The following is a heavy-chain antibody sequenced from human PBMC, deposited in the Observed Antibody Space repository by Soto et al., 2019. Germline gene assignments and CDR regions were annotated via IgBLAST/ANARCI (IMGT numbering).Heavy chain of an antibody. V-gene: IGHV3-23*01. CDR3: ARVDTPTVRVGMDV. D-gene: IGHD2-15*01. CDR1: GFNLNSHA. J-gene: IGHJ6*02. CDR2: ISANIIST. Sequence: EVQLLESGGGLVQAGGSLRLSCAASGFNLNSHAMTWVRQAPGKGLEWVSTISANIISTYYADSVKGRFTISRDNSKNTLYLQMSSLRVEDTAVYHCARVDTPTVRVGMDVWGQGTTVTVSS.